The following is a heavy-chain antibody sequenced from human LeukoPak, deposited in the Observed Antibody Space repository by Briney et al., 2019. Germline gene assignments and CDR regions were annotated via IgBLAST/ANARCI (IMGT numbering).Heavy chain of an antibody. V-gene: IGHV1-2*02. CDR2: INPNSGGT. J-gene: IGHJ4*02. D-gene: IGHD6-19*01. Sequence: GASVKVSCKASGYTFTGYYIHWMRQAPGQGLEWMGWINPNSGGTNYAQKFQGRVTMTRDTSISTAYMELSRLRSDDTAVYYCARGKSTSGWEPFDYWGQGTLVTVSS. CDR3: ARGKSTSGWEPFDY. CDR1: GYTFTGYY.